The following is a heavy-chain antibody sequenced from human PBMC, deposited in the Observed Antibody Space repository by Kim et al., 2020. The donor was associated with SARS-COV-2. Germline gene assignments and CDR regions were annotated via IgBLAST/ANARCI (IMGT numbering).Heavy chain of an antibody. Sequence: SETLSLTCTVSGGSISSSSYYWGWIRQPPGKGLEWIGSIYYSGSAYYNPSLKSRVTISVDTSKNQFSLRLSSVTAADTAVYYCASSPSSRYYDFWSGYYQYYFDYWGQGTLVTVSS. D-gene: IGHD3-3*01. V-gene: IGHV4-39*01. CDR3: ASSPSSRYYDFWSGYYQYYFDY. CDR2: IYYSGSA. J-gene: IGHJ4*02. CDR1: GGSISSSSYY.